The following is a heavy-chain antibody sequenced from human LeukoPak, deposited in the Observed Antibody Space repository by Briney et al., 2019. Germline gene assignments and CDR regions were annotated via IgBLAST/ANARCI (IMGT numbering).Heavy chain of an antibody. CDR3: ARSGGYCSSTSCYTYRGYNWFDP. D-gene: IGHD2-2*01. CDR1: GGSFSGYY. V-gene: IGHV4-34*01. Sequence: PSETLSLTCAVYGGSFSGYYWSWIRQPPGKGLEWIGEINHSGSTNYNPSLKSRVTISVDTSKNQFSLKLSSVTAADTAVYYCARSGGYCSSTSCYTYRGYNWFDPWGQGTLVTVSS. J-gene: IGHJ5*02. CDR2: INHSGST.